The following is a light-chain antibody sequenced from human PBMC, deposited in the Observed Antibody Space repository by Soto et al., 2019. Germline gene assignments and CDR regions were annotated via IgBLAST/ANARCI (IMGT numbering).Light chain of an antibody. CDR1: QTVNSIY. V-gene: IGKV3-20*01. J-gene: IGKJ1*01. CDR2: GAS. Sequence: EIELTQSPGTLSLYRGERATLSCRASQTVNSIYFAWYQRQPGQAPRLLIYGASNRAAGIPDRFSGSGSGTDFPLTISRLEAEDFGLYYRQQYDTSPRTFGQGTKVEIK. CDR3: QQYDTSPRT.